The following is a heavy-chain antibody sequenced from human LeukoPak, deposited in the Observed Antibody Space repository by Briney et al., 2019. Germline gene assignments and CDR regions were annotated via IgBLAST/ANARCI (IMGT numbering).Heavy chain of an antibody. Sequence: ASVKVSCKASAYTFTGYYMHWVRQSPGQGLEWMGWMNPNSGNTGYAQKFQGRVTITRNTSISTAYMELSSLRSEDTAVYYCARGLFGYSSSAWGQGTLVTVSS. CDR2: MNPNSGNT. CDR1: AYTFTGYY. CDR3: ARGLFGYSSSA. J-gene: IGHJ5*02. V-gene: IGHV1-8*03. D-gene: IGHD6-6*01.